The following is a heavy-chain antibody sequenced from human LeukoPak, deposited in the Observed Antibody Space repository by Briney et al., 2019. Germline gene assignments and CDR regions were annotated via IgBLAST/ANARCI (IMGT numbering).Heavy chain of an antibody. V-gene: IGHV1-46*01. D-gene: IGHD6-13*01. CDR1: GYTFTSYY. CDR3: ARQANLYSSSWYDY. J-gene: IGHJ4*02. Sequence: ASVKVSCKASGYTFTSYYMHWVRQAPGQGLEWMGIINPSGGSTSYAQKFQGRVTMTRDTSKNQFSLKLSSVTAADTAVYYCARQANLYSSSWYDYWGQGTLVTVSS. CDR2: INPSGGST.